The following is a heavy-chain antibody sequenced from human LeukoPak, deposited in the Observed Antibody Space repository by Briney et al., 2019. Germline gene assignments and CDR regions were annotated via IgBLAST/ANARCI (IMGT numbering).Heavy chain of an antibody. J-gene: IGHJ3*01. V-gene: IGHV3-43*02. CDR3: VRADADGPL. CDR2: ISGDGGST. D-gene: IGHD5-24*01. Sequence: GGSLRLSCAASGFTFDDYAMHWVRQAPGKGLEWVSLISGDGGSTYYADSVKGRFSISRDNSKNTLYLQMNSLRAEDTAVYYCVRADADGPLWGQGTMVAVSS. CDR1: GFTFDDYA.